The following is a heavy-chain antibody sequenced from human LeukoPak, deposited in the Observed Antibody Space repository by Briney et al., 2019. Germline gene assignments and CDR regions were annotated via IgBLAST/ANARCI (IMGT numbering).Heavy chain of an antibody. J-gene: IGHJ4*02. Sequence: GRSLRLSCAASGFIFSSCGMHWVRQAPGKGLEWVAVMYSDGSTQYYADSVKGRFTISRDNSKTRLYLQMTSLRAEDTAVYYCARDSYGAYLYFDYWGQGTLGTVS. D-gene: IGHD4/OR15-4a*01. CDR2: MYSDGSTQ. CDR1: GFIFSSCG. V-gene: IGHV3-33*01. CDR3: ARDSYGAYLYFDY.